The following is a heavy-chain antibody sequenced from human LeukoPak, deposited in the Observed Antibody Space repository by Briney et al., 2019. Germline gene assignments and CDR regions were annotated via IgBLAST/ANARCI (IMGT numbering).Heavy chain of an antibody. Sequence: GGSLRLSCAASGFTFSSYEMNWVRQAPGKGVEWVSYISSSGSTIYYADSVKGRFTISRDNAKNSLYLQMNSLRAEDTALYYCAREGVYGSGSQDAFDIWGQGTMVTVSS. D-gene: IGHD3-10*01. CDR2: ISSSGSTI. CDR3: AREGVYGSGSQDAFDI. V-gene: IGHV3-48*03. CDR1: GFTFSSYE. J-gene: IGHJ3*02.